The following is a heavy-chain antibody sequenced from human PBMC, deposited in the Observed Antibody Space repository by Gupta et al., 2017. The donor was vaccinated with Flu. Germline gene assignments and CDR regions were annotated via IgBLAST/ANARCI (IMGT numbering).Heavy chain of an antibody. V-gene: IGHV3-7*01. CDR2: IRPDGTPG. J-gene: IGHJ4*02. CDR3: ATEDSGYTGDF. CDR1: GFAFGNYW. D-gene: IGHD6-25*01. Sequence: CVGSGFAFGNYWMTWVRQAPGKGPECVANIRPDGTPGFYLDSVRGRFTISRDNVKNSLFLQMSSLTVEDTALYYCATEDSGYTGDFWGRGTLVTVSS.